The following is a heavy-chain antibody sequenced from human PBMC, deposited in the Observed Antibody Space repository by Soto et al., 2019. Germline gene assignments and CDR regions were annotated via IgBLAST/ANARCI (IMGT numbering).Heavy chain of an antibody. CDR3: ARVSGSSSPYYYGMDV. Sequence: ASVKVSCKASGGTFSSYAISWVRQAPGQGLEWMGGIIPIFGTANYAQKFQGRVTITADESTSTAYMELSSLRSEDTAVYYCARVSGSSSPYYYGMDVWGQGTTVTVSS. CDR2: IIPIFGTA. CDR1: GGTFSSYA. D-gene: IGHD6-6*01. V-gene: IGHV1-69*13. J-gene: IGHJ6*02.